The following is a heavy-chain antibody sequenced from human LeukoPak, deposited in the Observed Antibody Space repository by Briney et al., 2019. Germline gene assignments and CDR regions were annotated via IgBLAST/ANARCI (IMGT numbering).Heavy chain of an antibody. CDR3: ARVLRGTQEWELLGIIDY. J-gene: IGHJ4*01. V-gene: IGHV7-4-1*02. CDR1: GYTFTSYA. D-gene: IGHD1-26*01. Sequence: ASVKVSCKASGYTFTSYAMNWVRQAPGQGLEWMGWINTNTGNPTYAQGFTGRFVFSLDTSVSTAYLQISSLKAEDTAVYYCARVLRGTQEWELLGIIDYWGHGTLVTVSS. CDR2: INTNTGNP.